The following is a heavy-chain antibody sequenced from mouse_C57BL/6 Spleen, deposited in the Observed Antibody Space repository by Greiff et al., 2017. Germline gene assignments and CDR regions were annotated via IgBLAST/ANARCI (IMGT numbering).Heavy chain of an antibody. CDR2: IHPNSGST. D-gene: IGHD4-1*01. V-gene: IGHV1-64*01. Sequence: QVQLQQSGAELVKPGASVKLSCKASGYTFTEYTIHWVKQRPGQGLEWIGMIHPNSGSTNYNEKFKSKATLTVDKSSSTAYMQLSSLTSEDSAVYYCARPSSGTGGYYAMDYWGQGTSVTVSS. CDR3: ARPSSGTGGYYAMDY. J-gene: IGHJ4*01. CDR1: GYTFTEYT.